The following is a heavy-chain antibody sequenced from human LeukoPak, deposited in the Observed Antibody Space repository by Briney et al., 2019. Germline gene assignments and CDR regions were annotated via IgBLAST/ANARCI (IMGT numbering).Heavy chain of an antibody. D-gene: IGHD3-16*02. V-gene: IGHV3-23*01. CDR1: GFTFSSYA. J-gene: IGHJ4*02. CDR2: ISGSGGST. CDR3: AKGDITFGGVIVRPDFDY. Sequence: GGSLRLSCAASGFTFSSYAMSWVRQAPGKGLEWVSAISGSGGSTYYADSVEGRFTISRDNSKNTLYLQMNSLRAEDTAVYYCAKGDITFGGVIVRPDFDYWGQGTLVTVSS.